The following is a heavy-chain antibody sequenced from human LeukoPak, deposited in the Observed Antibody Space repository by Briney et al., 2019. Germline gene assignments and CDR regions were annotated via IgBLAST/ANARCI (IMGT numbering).Heavy chain of an antibody. CDR3: ASGYSHGSEYYYYYMDV. CDR2: IIPIFGTA. V-gene: IGHV1-69*13. D-gene: IGHD5-18*01. Sequence: ASVKVSCKASGGTFSSYAISWVRQAPGQGLEWMGGIIPIFGTANYAQKFQGRVTITADESTSTAYMELSSLRSEDTAVYYCASGYSHGSEYYYYYMDVWGKGTTVTISS. J-gene: IGHJ6*03. CDR1: GGTFSSYA.